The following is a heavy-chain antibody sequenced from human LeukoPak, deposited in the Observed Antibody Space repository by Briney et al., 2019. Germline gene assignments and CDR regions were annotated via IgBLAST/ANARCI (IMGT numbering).Heavy chain of an antibody. CDR2: IYYSGIT. J-gene: IGHJ4*02. D-gene: IGHD2-15*01. V-gene: IGHV4-39*07. CDR3: ATTLGYCGGGSCHN. CDR1: GGSISSSSHY. Sequence: PSETLSLTCTVSGGSISSSSHYWGWIRQPPGKGLEWIGSIYYSGITYYNPSLRSRVTISVDTSKNQFSLKLSSVTAADTAVYYCATTLGYCGGGSCHNWGQGTLVTVSS.